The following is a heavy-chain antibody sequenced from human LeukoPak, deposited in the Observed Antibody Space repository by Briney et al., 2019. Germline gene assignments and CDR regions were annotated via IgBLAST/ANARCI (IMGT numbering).Heavy chain of an antibody. V-gene: IGHV3-64*02. CDR1: GFTFSSYA. J-gene: IGHJ4*02. D-gene: IGHD1-26*01. Sequence: PGGSLRLSCAASGFTFSSYAMHWVRQAPGKGLEYVSAISSNGGSTYYADSVKGRFTISRDNYKNTLYLQMGSLRAEDMAVYYCARVSGSYPWYDYWGQGTLVTVSS. CDR3: ARVSGSYPWYDY. CDR2: ISSNGGST.